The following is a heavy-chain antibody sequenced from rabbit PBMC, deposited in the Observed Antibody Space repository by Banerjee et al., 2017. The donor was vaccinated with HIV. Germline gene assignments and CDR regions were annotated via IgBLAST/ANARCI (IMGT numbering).Heavy chain of an antibody. Sequence: QEQLEESGGDLVKPGASLTLTCTASGFDISRYHMCWVRQAPGKGLEVIGYIDTGASTYYASWVNGRFTISKTSSTTVTLQMTSLTAADTATYFCARSPVGSDFLWGPGTLVTVS. V-gene: IGHV1S45*01. CDR1: GFDISRYH. CDR2: IDTGAST. J-gene: IGHJ4*01. D-gene: IGHD2-1*01. CDR3: ARSPVGSDFL.